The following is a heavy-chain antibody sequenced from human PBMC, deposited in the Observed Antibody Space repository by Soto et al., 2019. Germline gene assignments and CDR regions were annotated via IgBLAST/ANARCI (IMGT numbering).Heavy chain of an antibody. CDR2: IRSKANSYAT. Sequence: GGSLRLSCAASGFTFSGSAMHWVRQASGKGLEWVGRIRSKANSYATAYAASVKGRFTISRDDSKNTAYLQMNSLKTEDTAVYYCTRHDTYYDFWSGYYGDAEYYYYGMDVWGQGTTVTVS. V-gene: IGHV3-73*01. CDR1: GFTFSGSA. J-gene: IGHJ6*02. CDR3: TRHDTYYDFWSGYYGDAEYYYYGMDV. D-gene: IGHD3-3*01.